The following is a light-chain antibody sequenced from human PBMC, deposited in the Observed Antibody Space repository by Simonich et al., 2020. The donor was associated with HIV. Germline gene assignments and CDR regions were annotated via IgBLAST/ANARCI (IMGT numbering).Light chain of an antibody. J-gene: IGKJ3*01. V-gene: IGKV3-15*01. CDR2: GAS. CDR1: QSVSSN. Sequence: EIVMTQSPATLSVSPGERATLSCRASQSVSSNLAWYQQKPGQAPRLLIYGASTRATGIPARFSGSGSGTEFTLTINSVQSEDFAVYYCQQYNNWPPDTFGPGTKVDIK. CDR3: QQYNNWPPDT.